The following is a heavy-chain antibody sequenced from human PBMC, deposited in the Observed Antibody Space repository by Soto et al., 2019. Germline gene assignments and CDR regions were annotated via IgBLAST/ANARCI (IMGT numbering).Heavy chain of an antibody. CDR3: AKGGAAADKYFQH. CDR2: ISTNT. D-gene: IGHD6-13*01. CDR1: GFTFSTYV. J-gene: IGHJ1*01. Sequence: EVQLLESGGGLVQPGGSLRLSCAASGFTFSTYVMRWVRQAPGRGLEWVSSISTNTYYADSVKGRFTISRDNSKNTLYLQMNSRRDDDTAVYYCAKGGAAADKYFQHWGQGTLVSVSS. V-gene: IGHV3-23*01.